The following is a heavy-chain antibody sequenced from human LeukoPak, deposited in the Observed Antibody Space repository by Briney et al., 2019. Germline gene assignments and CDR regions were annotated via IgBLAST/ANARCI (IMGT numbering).Heavy chain of an antibody. Sequence: PGGSLRLSCAASGFSVNNNYVNWVRQAPGKGLEWVSIIYGGGDTSYADSVKGRFTISRDNSKNMVYLQTNSLRVEDTAVYYCAKESGYYHYWGQGTQVTVSS. J-gene: IGHJ4*02. CDR3: AKESGYYHY. D-gene: IGHD3-3*01. CDR2: IYGGGDT. V-gene: IGHV3-53*01. CDR1: GFSVNNNY.